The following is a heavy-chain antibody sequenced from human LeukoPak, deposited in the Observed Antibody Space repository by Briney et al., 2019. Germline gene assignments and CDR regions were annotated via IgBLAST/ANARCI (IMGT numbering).Heavy chain of an antibody. V-gene: IGHV3-23*01. CDR2: ISSSGDST. Sequence: PGGSLRLSCAASGFTFSSYAMSWVRQAPGKGLEWVSIISSSGDSTYYADSVQGRFTISRDNPKNTLYLQMNSLRAEDTAIYYCAKARSGWVVAASDYWGQGTLVTVSS. CDR1: GFTFSSYA. D-gene: IGHD2-15*01. CDR3: AKARSGWVVAASDY. J-gene: IGHJ4*02.